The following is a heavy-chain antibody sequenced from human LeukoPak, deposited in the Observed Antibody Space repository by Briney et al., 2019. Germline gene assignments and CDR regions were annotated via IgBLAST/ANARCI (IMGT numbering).Heavy chain of an antibody. CDR2: IYPGDSDT. Sequence: GESLKISCKGSGYSFTSYWIGWVRQMPGKGLEWMGIIYPGDSDTRYSPSFQGQVTISADKSISTAYLQWSSLKASETAMSYCASHGTILGVVILDYYDMDGWGKGTTVTVSS. D-gene: IGHD3-3*01. J-gene: IGHJ6*03. CDR1: GYSFTSYW. V-gene: IGHV5-51*01. CDR3: ASHGTILGVVILDYYDMDG.